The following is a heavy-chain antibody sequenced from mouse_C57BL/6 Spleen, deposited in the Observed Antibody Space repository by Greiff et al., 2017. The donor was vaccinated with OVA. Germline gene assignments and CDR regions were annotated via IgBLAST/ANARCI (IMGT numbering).Heavy chain of an antibody. J-gene: IGHJ3*01. CDR3: ARDYDYGAY. V-gene: IGHV1-55*01. D-gene: IGHD2-4*01. Sequence: VQLQQSGAELVKPGASVKMSCKASGYTFTSYWITWVKQRPGQGLEWIGDIYPGSGSTNYNEKFKGKATLTVDTSSSTASMQLSSLTSEDSAVYYCARDYDYGAYWGQGTLVTVSA. CDR2: IYPGSGST. CDR1: GYTFTSYW.